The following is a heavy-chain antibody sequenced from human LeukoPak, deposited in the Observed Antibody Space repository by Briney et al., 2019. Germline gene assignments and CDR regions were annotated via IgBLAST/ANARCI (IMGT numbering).Heavy chain of an antibody. D-gene: IGHD6-6*01. CDR2: INHSGST. CDR1: GGSFSGYY. CDR3: ARSFVPYYFDY. Sequence: SETLSLTCAVYGGSFSGYYWSWIRQPPGKGLEWIGEINHSGSTNYNPSLKSRVTISVDTSKNQFSLKLSSVTAADTAVYYCARSFVPYYFDYRGQGTLVTVSS. V-gene: IGHV4-34*01. J-gene: IGHJ4*02.